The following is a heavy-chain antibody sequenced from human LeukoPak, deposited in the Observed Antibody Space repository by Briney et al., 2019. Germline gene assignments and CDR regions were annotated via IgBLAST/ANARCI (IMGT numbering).Heavy chain of an antibody. CDR2: IAYHGAYH. D-gene: IGHD3-16*01. V-gene: IGHV3-30*14. CDR1: GFTFSSYA. J-gene: IGHJ1*01. Sequence: PGGSLRLFCAASGFTFSSYALNWGRQAPGKGLEWVAFIAYHGAYHYYADSVKGRFTVSRDDSKNTVYLQMDSLRPEDTAVYYCARTYLSQSNTFDFQHWGQGTLVTVSS. CDR3: ARTYLSQSNTFDFQH.